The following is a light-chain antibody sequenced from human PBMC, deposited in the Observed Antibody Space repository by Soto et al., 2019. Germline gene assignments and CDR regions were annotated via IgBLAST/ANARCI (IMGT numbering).Light chain of an antibody. Sequence: EIVLTQSPATLSLSPGERATLSCRASQSVNRYLAWYQQKPGQAPRLLIYDASNRATGIPARFSGSGSGTDFTLTISSLEPEDFAVYYCQQRSSWWTFGQGTKVEIK. J-gene: IGKJ1*01. CDR3: QQRSSWWT. CDR2: DAS. V-gene: IGKV3-11*01. CDR1: QSVNRY.